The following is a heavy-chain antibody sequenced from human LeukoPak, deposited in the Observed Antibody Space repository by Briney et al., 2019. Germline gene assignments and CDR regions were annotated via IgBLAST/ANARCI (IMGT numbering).Heavy chain of an antibody. V-gene: IGHV3-11*05. CDR2: IATGSRFT. J-gene: IGHJ6*02. D-gene: IGHD6-25*01. Sequence: PGESLRLSCVASGFSLSDHHMTWIRQAPGKGLEWLSFIATGSRFTEWADSVRGRFTISRDDATNSLYLQLNNLRADDTAVYYCARDLAADKRALDVWGQGTAVIVAS. CDR1: GFSLSDHH. CDR3: ARDLAADKRALDV.